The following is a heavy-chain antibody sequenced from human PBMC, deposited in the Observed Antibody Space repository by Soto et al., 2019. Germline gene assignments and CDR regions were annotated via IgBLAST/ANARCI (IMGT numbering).Heavy chain of an antibody. Sequence: ESGGGLVKPGGSLRLSCAASGFTFSSYSMNWVRQAPGKGLEWVSSISSSSSYIYYADSVKGRFTISRDNAKNSLYLQMNSLRAEDTAVYYCASLIVGATSGDYWGQGTLVTVSS. V-gene: IGHV3-21*01. CDR2: ISSSSSYI. J-gene: IGHJ4*02. CDR3: ASLIVGATSGDY. D-gene: IGHD1-26*01. CDR1: GFTFSSYS.